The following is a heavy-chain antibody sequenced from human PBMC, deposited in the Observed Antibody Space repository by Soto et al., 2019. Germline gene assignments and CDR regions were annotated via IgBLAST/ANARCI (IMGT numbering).Heavy chain of an antibody. CDR2: IWYDGSNK. Sequence: PGGSLRLSCAASGFTFSSYGMHWVRQAPGKGLEWVAVIWYDGSNKYYADSVKGRFTISRDNSKNTLYLQMNSLRAEDTAVYYCASDIGYYYYGMDVWGQGTTVTVSS. J-gene: IGHJ6*02. V-gene: IGHV3-33*01. D-gene: IGHD1-26*01. CDR3: ASDIGYYYYGMDV. CDR1: GFTFSSYG.